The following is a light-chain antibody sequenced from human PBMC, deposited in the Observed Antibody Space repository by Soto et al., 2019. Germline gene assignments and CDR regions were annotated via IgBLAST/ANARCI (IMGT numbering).Light chain of an antibody. J-gene: IGKJ2*01. CDR2: DAS. CDR3: QKRSNRLYT. CDR1: QSVSSY. V-gene: IGKV3-11*01. Sequence: DIVLTQSPSTLSLSPGERATLSCRASQSVSSYLAWYQQKPGQAPSLLIYDASNRATGIPARLSGSGSGTALTLTISSREPADFAVYHCQKRSNRLYTFGQGTKPEIK.